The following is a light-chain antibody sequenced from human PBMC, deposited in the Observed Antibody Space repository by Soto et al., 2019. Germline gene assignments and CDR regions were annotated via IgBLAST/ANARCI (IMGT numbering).Light chain of an antibody. CDR1: QGISSN. CDR3: QHTNNFHFT. Sequence: DIQLTQSPSFLSASVGDRVTITCRASQGISSNLAWYQQKPGKAPKLLIYAASTLQSGVPSRFSGSGSGTDFTLTINSLQPEDFATYYCQHTNNFHFTFGQGTRLEIK. CDR2: AAS. J-gene: IGKJ5*01. V-gene: IGKV1-9*01.